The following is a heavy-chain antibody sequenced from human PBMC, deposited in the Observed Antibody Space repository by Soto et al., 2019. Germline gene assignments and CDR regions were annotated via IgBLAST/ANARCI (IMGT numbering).Heavy chain of an antibody. V-gene: IGHV1-69*02. Sequence: QVQLVQSGAEVKKPGSSVKVSCKASGGTFSSYTISWVRQAPGQGLEWMGRIIPILGIANYAQKFQGRVTNNADKTTSPAYMELSSLRSEDTAVYYCAGGVYQQLPYYFAYWGQGTLVTVSS. CDR1: GGTFSSYT. CDR2: IIPILGIA. J-gene: IGHJ4*02. CDR3: AGGVYQQLPYYFAY. D-gene: IGHD6-13*01.